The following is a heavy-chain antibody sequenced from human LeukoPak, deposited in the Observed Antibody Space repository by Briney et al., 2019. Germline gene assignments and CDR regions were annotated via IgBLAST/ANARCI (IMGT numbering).Heavy chain of an antibody. CDR1: GFSFSSYG. CDR3: SNWYGY. CDR2: ISSNGGST. Sequence: GGSLRLSCAASGFSFSSYGMHWVRQAPGKGLEYVSAISSNGGSTYYANSVRGRFIISRDNSKNTVYLQMGSLRAEDMAVYYCSNWYGYWGQGTLVTVSS. V-gene: IGHV3-64*01. J-gene: IGHJ5*01.